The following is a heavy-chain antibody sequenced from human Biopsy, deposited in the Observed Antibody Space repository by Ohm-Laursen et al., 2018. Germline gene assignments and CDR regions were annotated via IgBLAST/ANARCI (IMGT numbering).Heavy chain of an antibody. J-gene: IGHJ6*02. CDR3: ARGSGYFKLDV. CDR2: INQSGRT. CDR1: GESSSGYF. D-gene: IGHD5-12*01. V-gene: IGHV4-34*01. Sequence: SETLSLTCAVNGESSSGYFWNWIRQPPGKGLEWIGEINQSGRTKYNPSLKRRATLSADSSNSQFSLRLTSVTAADTAIYYCARGSGYFKLDVWGQGTTVTVSS.